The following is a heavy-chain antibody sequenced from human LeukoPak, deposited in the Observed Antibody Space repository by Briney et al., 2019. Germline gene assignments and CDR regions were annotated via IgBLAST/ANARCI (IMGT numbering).Heavy chain of an antibody. J-gene: IGHJ6*03. V-gene: IGHV3-23*01. D-gene: IGHD6-13*01. Sequence: GGSLRLSCAASGFTFSSYAMSWVRQAPGKGLEWVSAISGSGGSTYYADSVKGRFTISRDNSKNTLYLQMNSLRAEDTAVYYCAKSGYSSSLEWARYYYYYMDVWGKGTTVTVSS. CDR1: GFTFSSYA. CDR2: ISGSGGST. CDR3: AKSGYSSSLEWARYYYYYMDV.